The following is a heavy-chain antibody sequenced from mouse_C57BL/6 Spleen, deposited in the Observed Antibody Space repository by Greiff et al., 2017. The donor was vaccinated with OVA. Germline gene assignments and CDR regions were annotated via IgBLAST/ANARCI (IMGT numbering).Heavy chain of an antibody. CDR3: ARWVSYYSNDVGVWFAY. V-gene: IGHV1-52*01. D-gene: IGHD2-5*01. CDR2: IDPSDSET. J-gene: IGHJ3*01. Sequence: VQLQQPGAELVRPGSSVKLSCKASGYTFTSYWMHWVKQRPIQGLEWIGNIDPSDSETHYNQKFKDKATLTVDKSSSTAYMQLSSLTSEDSAVYYCARWVSYYSNDVGVWFAYWGQGTLVTVSA. CDR1: GYTFTSYW.